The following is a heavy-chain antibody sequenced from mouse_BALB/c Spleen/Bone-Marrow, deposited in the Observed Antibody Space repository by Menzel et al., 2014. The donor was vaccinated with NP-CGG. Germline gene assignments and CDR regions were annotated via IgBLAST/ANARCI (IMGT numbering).Heavy chain of an antibody. Sequence: DVKLQESGAELVKPGASVKLSCTASGFNIKDTYMHWVKQRPEQGLEWIGWIDPANGNTKYDPNSQGKATITADTSSNTAYLQLSSLTSEDTAVYYCARDYGYFFDYWGQGTTLTVSS. CDR3: ARDYGYFFDY. V-gene: IGHV14-3*02. CDR2: IDPANGNT. CDR1: GFNIKDTY. J-gene: IGHJ2*01. D-gene: IGHD2-2*01.